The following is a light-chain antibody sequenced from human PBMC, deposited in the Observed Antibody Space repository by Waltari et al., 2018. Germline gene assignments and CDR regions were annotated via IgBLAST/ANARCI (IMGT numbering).Light chain of an antibody. J-gene: IGLJ2*01. V-gene: IGLV3-21*01. Sequence: SSVLTQPPSVSVAPGKAARITCGGNSIGSRSVHWYQQKPGQAPVLVIYYDSDRPSGIPERISGSKSGNTATLTISRVEAGDEAAYYCQLWESGSDRVVFGGGTKLTVL. CDR3: QLWESGSDRVV. CDR2: YDS. CDR1: SIGSRS.